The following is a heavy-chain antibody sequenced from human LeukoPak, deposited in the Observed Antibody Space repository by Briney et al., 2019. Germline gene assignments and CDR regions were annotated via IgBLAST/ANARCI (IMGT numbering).Heavy chain of an antibody. CDR3: ATEGRSTSPGY. CDR2: ISSGSNSI. Sequence: GGSLRLSCGASGFTFSSYTIILVRQAPGKGLEWVSSISSGSNSIYYADSVKGRFTISRDNAKKSLYLQMNSLRAEDTSVYYCATEGRSTSPGYWGQGTLVTVSS. J-gene: IGHJ4*02. V-gene: IGHV3-21*01. CDR1: GFTFSSYT. D-gene: IGHD2-2*01.